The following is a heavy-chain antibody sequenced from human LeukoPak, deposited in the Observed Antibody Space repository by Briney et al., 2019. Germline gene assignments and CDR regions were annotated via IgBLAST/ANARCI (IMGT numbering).Heavy chain of an antibody. D-gene: IGHD3-9*01. CDR2: ILGSGGGT. V-gene: IGHV3-23*01. CDR1: GFTFSNYA. Sequence: GASLRLSCAASGFTFSNYAMSWVRQAPGKGLEWVSAILGSGGGTYYADSVKGRFTVSRDNSKSTLYLQMNSLRAEDTALYYCAKWGDYDVLTGYYVPDYWGQGTLVTVSS. J-gene: IGHJ4*02. CDR3: AKWGDYDVLTGYYVPDY.